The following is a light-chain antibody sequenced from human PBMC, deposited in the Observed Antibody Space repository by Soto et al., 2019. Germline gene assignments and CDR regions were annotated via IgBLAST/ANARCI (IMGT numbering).Light chain of an antibody. CDR2: GAS. V-gene: IGKV3-20*01. Sequence: EIVLTQSPGTLSLSPGERATLSCRASQSVSSSYLAWYQQKPGQAPRLLIYGASSRATGIPDRFSGSGSGTDFTLTISRLEPEDXXXXXXXXXXXSPPWTFGQGTKVEIK. CDR1: QSVSSSY. CDR3: XXXXXSPPWT. J-gene: IGKJ1*01.